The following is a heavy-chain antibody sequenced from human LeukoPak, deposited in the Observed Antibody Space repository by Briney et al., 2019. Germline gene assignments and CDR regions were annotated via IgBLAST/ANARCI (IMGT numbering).Heavy chain of an antibody. CDR3: ATFSYAGNAGGSVGY. Sequence: GGSLRLSCAASGFTVSSNYMTWVRRAPGKGLEWVSVFYSGGNTYYADSVKGRFTISRDTSKNTVDLQMNSLRSEDAAVYYCATFSYAGNAGGSVGYWGQGTLVTVSS. J-gene: IGHJ4*02. V-gene: IGHV3-53*01. CDR1: GFTVSSNY. CDR2: FYSGGNT. D-gene: IGHD4-23*01.